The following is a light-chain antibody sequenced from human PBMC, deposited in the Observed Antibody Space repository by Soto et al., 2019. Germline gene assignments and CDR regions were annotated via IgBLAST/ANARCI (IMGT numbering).Light chain of an antibody. CDR2: GAS. CDR1: QSVTTN. Sequence: EVVMTQSPATLSVSPGERVTFSCRASQSVTTNLAWYQHKPGQSPRLLISGASTGASGIPPRFSGSGSGTEFTLTIDRLQSADFAVYYCQQYGNFPYTFGPGTKVQIK. J-gene: IGKJ2*01. CDR3: QQYGNFPYT. V-gene: IGKV3-15*01.